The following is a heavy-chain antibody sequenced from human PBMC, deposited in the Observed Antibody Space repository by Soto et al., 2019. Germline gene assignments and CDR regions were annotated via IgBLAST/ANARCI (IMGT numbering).Heavy chain of an antibody. Sequence: PSQTLSLTCAISGDSVSSNSAAWNWIRQSPSRGLEWLGRTYYRSKWYNDYAVSVKGRITINPDTSKNQFSLQLNSVTPEDTAVYFCARGGATPPYSSSWTFDFWGQGTLVTVSS. CDR2: TYYRSKWYN. J-gene: IGHJ4*02. CDR3: ARGGATPPYSSSWTFDF. CDR1: GDSVSSNSAA. D-gene: IGHD6-13*01. V-gene: IGHV6-1*01.